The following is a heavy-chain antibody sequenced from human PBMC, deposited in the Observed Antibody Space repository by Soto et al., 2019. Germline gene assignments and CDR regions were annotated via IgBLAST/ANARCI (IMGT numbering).Heavy chain of an antibody. J-gene: IGHJ4*02. D-gene: IGHD6-19*01. CDR2: MHYSGST. CDR3: ARRGSGWFFDY. Sequence: PSETLSLTCTVSGGSISSSGYYWGWIRQPPGKGLEWIGSMHYSGSTYYNPSLKSRVTISLDTSNNQFSLTLNSVTASDTAVYYCARRGSGWFFDYWGQGTLVTVSS. CDR1: GGSISSSGYY. V-gene: IGHV4-39*01.